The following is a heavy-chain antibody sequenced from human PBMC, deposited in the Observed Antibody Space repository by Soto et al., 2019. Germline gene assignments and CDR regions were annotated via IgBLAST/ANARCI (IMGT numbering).Heavy chain of an antibody. CDR2: IVVGSGNT. J-gene: IGHJ6*02. CDR3: AAAGITMVRGYYYGMDV. D-gene: IGHD3-10*01. Sequence: SVKVSCKASGFAFTSSAMQWVRQARGQRLEWIGWIVVGSGNTNYAQKFQERVTITRDMSTSTAYMELSSLRSEDTAVYYCAAAGITMVRGYYYGMDVWGQGTTVTVSS. V-gene: IGHV1-58*02. CDR1: GFAFTSSA.